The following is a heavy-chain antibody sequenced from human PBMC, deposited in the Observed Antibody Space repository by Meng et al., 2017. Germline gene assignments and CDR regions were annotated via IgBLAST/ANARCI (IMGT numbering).Heavy chain of an antibody. J-gene: IGHJ4*02. D-gene: IGHD2-15*01. V-gene: IGHV1-3*01. CDR2: LNAGNGDT. CDR3: ARDSCTGGICYRGSFDY. Sequence: VQLVQSGAEVKEPGASVKVSCKASGYTFTSYAMHWVRQAPGQSLEWMGLLNAGNGDTKYSQKFQGRVTITRDSSASTAYMELSSLRSEDTAVYYCARDSCTGGICYRGSFDYWAQGTLVTVSS. CDR1: GYTFTSYA.